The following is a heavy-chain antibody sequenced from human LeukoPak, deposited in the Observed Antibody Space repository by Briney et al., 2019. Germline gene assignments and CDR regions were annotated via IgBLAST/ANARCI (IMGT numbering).Heavy chain of an antibody. CDR3: ARDHDNNCGGDCAYWFDP. CDR2: ISSSSSYI. Sequence: GGSLRLSCAASGFTFSSHSMNWVRQAPGKGLEWVSSISSSSSYIYYADSVKGRFTISRDNSKNTLYLQMNSLRAEDTAVYYCARDHDNNCGGDCAYWFDPWGQGTLVTVSS. D-gene: IGHD2-21*02. CDR1: GFTFSSHS. V-gene: IGHV3-21*01. J-gene: IGHJ5*02.